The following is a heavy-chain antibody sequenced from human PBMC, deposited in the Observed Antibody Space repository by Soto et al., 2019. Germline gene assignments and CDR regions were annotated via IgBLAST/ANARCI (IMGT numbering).Heavy chain of an antibody. V-gene: IGHV3-23*01. Sequence: EVQLLESGGGLVQPGGSLRLSCAASGFTFSSYAMSWVRQAPGKGLEWVSAISGSGGSTYYADSVKGRFTISRDNSKNTLYLQMNSLRAEDTAVYYCAKDGYTNGAYGDYYGMDVWGQGTTVTVSS. J-gene: IGHJ6*02. D-gene: IGHD2-8*01. CDR1: GFTFSSYA. CDR2: ISGSGGST. CDR3: AKDGYTNGAYGDYYGMDV.